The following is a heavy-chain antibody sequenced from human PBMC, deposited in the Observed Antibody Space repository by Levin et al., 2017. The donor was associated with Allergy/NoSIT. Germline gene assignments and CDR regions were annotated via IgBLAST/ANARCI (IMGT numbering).Heavy chain of an antibody. Sequence: KAGGSLRLSCTVSGGSTSGHFWGWIRQPPGRGLEWIGNVHYSGSTNLSPSLQSRVTMSVDTSQNQVSLKVTSVTAADTAVYYCARWSGAGTLNNRGTLYAFEIWGQGTMVTVSS. J-gene: IGHJ3*02. CDR3: ARWSGAGTLNNRGTLYAFEI. CDR1: GGSTSGHF. D-gene: IGHD6-19*01. CDR2: VHYSGST. V-gene: IGHV4-59*11.